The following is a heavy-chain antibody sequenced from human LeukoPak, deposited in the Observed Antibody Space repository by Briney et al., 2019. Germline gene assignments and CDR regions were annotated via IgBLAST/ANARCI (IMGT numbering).Heavy chain of an antibody. J-gene: IGHJ4*02. Sequence: PGGSLRLSCAASGFTFSDYYMSWIRQAPGKGLEWVSYISSSGSTIYYADSVKGRFTISRDNAKNSLYLQMNSLRAEDTAVYYCARDRFSSGWYVHFDYWGQGTLVTVSS. D-gene: IGHD6-19*01. CDR3: ARDRFSSGWYVHFDY. V-gene: IGHV3-11*01. CDR2: ISSSGSTI. CDR1: GFTFSDYY.